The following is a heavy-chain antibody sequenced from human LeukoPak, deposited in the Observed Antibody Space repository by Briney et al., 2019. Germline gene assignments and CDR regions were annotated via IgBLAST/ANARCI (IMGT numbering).Heavy chain of an antibody. D-gene: IGHD6-6*01. CDR2: IGPTGSDR. Sequence: GGSLRLSCTASGLTFSTSGFNWVRQAPGKGLEWVASIGPTGSDRYHADSIKGRFTISRDNANNFLYLQMNSLRAEDTAVYYCARERYSSSDFDYWGQGTLVTVSS. CDR1: GLTFSTSG. J-gene: IGHJ4*02. V-gene: IGHV3-21*06. CDR3: ARERYSSSDFDY.